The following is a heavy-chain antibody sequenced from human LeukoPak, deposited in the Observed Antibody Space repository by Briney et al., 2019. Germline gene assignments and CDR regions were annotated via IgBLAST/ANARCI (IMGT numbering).Heavy chain of an antibody. CDR1: GFTFGDYA. J-gene: IGHJ4*02. CDR2: IRNKAYGGTA. D-gene: IGHD6-13*01. Sequence: GGTLRLSCTASGFTFGDYAMSWVRQAPGKGLEWVTFIRNKAYGGTAEYAASVKGRFTISRDDSKSIAYLQMNSLKTEDTAVYYCTREVGGIAAVWGQGTLVTVSS. V-gene: IGHV3-49*04. CDR3: TREVGGIAAV.